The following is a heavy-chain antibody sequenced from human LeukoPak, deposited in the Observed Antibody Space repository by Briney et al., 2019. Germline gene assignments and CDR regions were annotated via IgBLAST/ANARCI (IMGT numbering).Heavy chain of an antibody. CDR1: GGSISSYY. CDR2: IYYSGNT. V-gene: IGHV4-59*12. CDR3: ARIDTSGYNGYSFDY. J-gene: IGHJ4*02. D-gene: IGHD3-22*01. Sequence: SETLSLTCTVSGGSISSYYWSWIRQPPEKGLEFIGYIYYSGNTNYNPSLKSRVTISVETSKNQFSLKLSSVTAADTAVYYCARIDTSGYNGYSFDYWGQGTLVTVSS.